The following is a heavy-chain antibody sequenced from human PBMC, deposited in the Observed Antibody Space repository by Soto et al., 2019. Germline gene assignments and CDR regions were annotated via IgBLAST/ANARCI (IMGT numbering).Heavy chain of an antibody. Sequence: SETLSLTCTVSGGSISSYYWSWIRQPPGKGLEWIGYIYYSGSTNYNPPLKSRVTISVDTSKNQFSLKLSSVTAADTAVYYCARTSWTGWFDPWGQGTLVTVSS. V-gene: IGHV4-59*01. J-gene: IGHJ5*02. D-gene: IGHD2-15*01. CDR1: GGSISSYY. CDR3: ARTSWTGWFDP. CDR2: IYYSGST.